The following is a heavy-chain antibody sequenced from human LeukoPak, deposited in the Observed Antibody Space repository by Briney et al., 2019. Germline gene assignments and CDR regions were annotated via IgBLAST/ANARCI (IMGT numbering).Heavy chain of an antibody. D-gene: IGHD3-10*01. Sequence: GGSLRLSCAASAVTFSSYWMHWVRQAPGKGLVWVSRINSDGSITTYADSVKGRFTISRDNAKNTVYLQMNSLRAEDTAVYYCTRGGVDYWGQGTLVTVSS. V-gene: IGHV3-74*01. CDR3: TRGGVDY. CDR2: INSDGSIT. CDR1: AVTFSSYW. J-gene: IGHJ4*02.